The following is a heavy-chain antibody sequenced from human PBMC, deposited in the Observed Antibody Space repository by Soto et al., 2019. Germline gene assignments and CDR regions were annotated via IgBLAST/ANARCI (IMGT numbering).Heavy chain of an antibody. D-gene: IGHD2-15*01. CDR2: ISSSSSTI. CDR1: GFTFSSYS. CDR3: AREGIVVVVAASAAFDI. V-gene: IGHV3-48*01. J-gene: IGHJ3*02. Sequence: EVQLVESGGGLVQPGGSLRLSCAASGFTFSSYSMNWVRQAPGKGLEWVSYISSSSSTIYYADSVKGRFTISRDNAKNSLYLQMNSLRAEDTAVYYCAREGIVVVVAASAAFDIWGQGTMVTGSS.